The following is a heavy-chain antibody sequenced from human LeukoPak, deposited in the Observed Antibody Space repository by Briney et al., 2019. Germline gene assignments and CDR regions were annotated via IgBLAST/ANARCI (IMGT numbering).Heavy chain of an antibody. V-gene: IGHV1-69*05. CDR1: GGTFSSYA. D-gene: IGHD6-19*01. Sequence: SVKVSCKASGGTFSSYAISWVRQAPGQGLEWMGRIIPIFGTANYAQKFQGRVTITTDESTSTAYMELSSLRSEDTAVYYCARVGSSGWYERGYYYYMDVCGKGTTVTVSS. CDR3: ARVGSSGWYERGYYYYMDV. CDR2: IIPIFGTA. J-gene: IGHJ6*03.